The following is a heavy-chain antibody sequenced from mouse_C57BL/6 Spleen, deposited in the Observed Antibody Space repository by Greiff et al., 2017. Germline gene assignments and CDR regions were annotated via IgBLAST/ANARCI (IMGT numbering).Heavy chain of an antibody. CDR2: ISYSGST. V-gene: IGHV3-1*01. CDR3: ARGTLTFYYFDY. J-gene: IGHJ2*01. Sequence: EVKLMESGPGMVKPSQSLSLTCTVAGYSITSGYDWHWIRHFPGNKLEWMGYISYSGSTNYNPSLKSRISITHDTSKNHFFLKLNSVTTEDTATYYCARGTLTFYYFDYWGQGTTLTVSS. CDR1: GYSITSGYD. D-gene: IGHD4-1*01.